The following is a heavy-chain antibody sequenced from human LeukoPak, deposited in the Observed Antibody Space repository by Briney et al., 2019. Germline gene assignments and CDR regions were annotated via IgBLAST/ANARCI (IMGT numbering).Heavy chain of an antibody. CDR3: ARHPVLLSGMDV. CDR1: GDSISTYY. CDR2: IYSSGST. Sequence: PSETLSLTCTVSGDSISTYYWSWIRQPAGKGLEWIGRIYSSGSTNFNPSLKSRVTMSVDTSKNQFSLKLTSVTAADTAVYYCARHPVLLSGMDVWGQGTTVTVSS. J-gene: IGHJ6*02. D-gene: IGHD2-21*01. V-gene: IGHV4-4*07.